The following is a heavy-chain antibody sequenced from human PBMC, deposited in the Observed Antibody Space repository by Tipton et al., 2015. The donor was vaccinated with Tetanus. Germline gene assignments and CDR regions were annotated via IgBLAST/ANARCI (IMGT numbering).Heavy chain of an antibody. CDR1: GGSMSNNY. V-gene: IGHV4-59*12. J-gene: IGHJ5*02. Sequence: LRLSCTVSGGSMSNNYWSWIRQPPGKGLEWIAYIFHSGSTNYSPSLKSRVAISMDTSKNQISLKVASVTVSDTAVYYCARVRAILRRTLSGLYWLDPWGQGILVTVSS. CDR3: ARVRAILRRTLSGLYWLDP. CDR2: IFHSGST. D-gene: IGHD3-16*01.